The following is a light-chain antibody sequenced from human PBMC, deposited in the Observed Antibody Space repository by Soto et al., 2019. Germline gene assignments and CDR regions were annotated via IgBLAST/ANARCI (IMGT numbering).Light chain of an antibody. J-gene: IGKJ1*01. CDR3: QQYGSSPWT. CDR2: GAS. V-gene: IGKV3-20*01. Sequence: EIVLTQSPGTLSLSPGERATLSCRASQSVSSNYLAWYQQKPGQAPRPLIYGASSRATGIPDRFSGSGAGTDFTLTISRLASEDFAVYYCQQYGSSPWTFGQGTKVGIK. CDR1: QSVSSNY.